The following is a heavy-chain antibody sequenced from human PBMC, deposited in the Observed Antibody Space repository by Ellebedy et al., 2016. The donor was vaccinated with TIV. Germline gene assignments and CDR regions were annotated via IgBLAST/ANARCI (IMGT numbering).Heavy chain of an antibody. CDR3: VRDRALAGHRHAWHFDL. CDR2: IGTAGDT. V-gene: IGHV3-13*01. J-gene: IGHJ2*01. D-gene: IGHD3-3*02. Sequence: GGSLRLSCAASGFTFSRYDMHWVRQTTGQSLEWVATIGTAGDTYYPDSVRGRFTISRDNAKNSLFLQLNSLRAEDTAVYHCVRDRALAGHRHAWHFDLWGRGSLVTVSS. CDR1: GFTFSRYD.